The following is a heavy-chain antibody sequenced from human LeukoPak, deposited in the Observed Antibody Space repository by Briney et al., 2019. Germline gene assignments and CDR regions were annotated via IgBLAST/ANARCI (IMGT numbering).Heavy chain of an antibody. CDR3: ARGRILHYYDSSGYPPSPIFDAFDI. CDR2: INPNSGGT. J-gene: IGHJ3*02. V-gene: IGHV1-2*02. CDR1: GYTFTGYY. Sequence: ASVKVSCKASGYTFTGYYMHWVRQAPGQGLEWMGWINPNSGGTNYAQKFQGRVTMTRDTSISTAYMELSRLRSDDTAVYYCARGRILHYYDSSGYPPSPIFDAFDIWGQGTMVTVSS. D-gene: IGHD3-22*01.